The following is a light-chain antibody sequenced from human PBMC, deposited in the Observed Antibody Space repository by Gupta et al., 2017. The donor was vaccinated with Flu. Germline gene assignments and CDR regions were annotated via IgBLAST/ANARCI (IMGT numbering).Light chain of an antibody. CDR1: QSVLYTSSNKNF. CDR3: QQYYTTPTWT. J-gene: IGKJ1*01. V-gene: IGKV4-1*01. Sequence: DIVMTQSPDSLAVSLGERATINCKSSQSVLYTSSNKNFLAWYQQKPRQPPKLLIYWASTRESGVPDRFSGSGSGTDFTLTISSLQAEDVAVYYCQQYYTTPTWTVGQGTKVEIK. CDR2: WAS.